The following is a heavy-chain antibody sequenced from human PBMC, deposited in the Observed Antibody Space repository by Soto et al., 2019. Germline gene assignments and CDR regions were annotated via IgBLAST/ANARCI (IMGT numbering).Heavy chain of an antibody. Sequence: SETLSLTCTVSGGSISSYYWSWIRQPPGKGLEWIGYIYYSGSTNYNPSLKSRVTISVDTSKNQFSLKLSSVTAADTAVYYCARIRRGYCSGGSCYGGVAFDIWGQGTMVTVSS. J-gene: IGHJ3*02. CDR2: IYYSGST. CDR3: ARIRRGYCSGGSCYGGVAFDI. D-gene: IGHD2-15*01. V-gene: IGHV4-59*08. CDR1: GGSISSYY.